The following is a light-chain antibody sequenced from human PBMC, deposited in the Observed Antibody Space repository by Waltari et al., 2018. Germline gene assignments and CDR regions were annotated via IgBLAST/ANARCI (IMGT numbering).Light chain of an antibody. V-gene: IGLV2-14*03. CDR2: DVN. J-gene: IGLJ2*01. Sequence: QSALSQPASVSGSPGQSTTISRTGASSDVGGHDYVSWYQQHPGKAPKLIIRDVNNRPSGVSNRFSGSKSGNTASLTISGLQAEDEADYYCSSYSTSSSLILFGEGTKVTVL. CDR3: SSYSTSSSLIL. CDR1: SSDVGGHDY.